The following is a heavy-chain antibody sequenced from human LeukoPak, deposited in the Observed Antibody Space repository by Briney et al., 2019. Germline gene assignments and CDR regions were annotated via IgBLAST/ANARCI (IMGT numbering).Heavy chain of an antibody. CDR3: ARAPIPSYYYYGMDV. D-gene: IGHD2-21*01. V-gene: IGHV7-4-1*02. J-gene: IGHJ6*02. CDR2: INTNTGNP. CDR1: GYSFNNFA. Sequence: ASVKVSCKASGYSFNNFAMNWVRQAPGQGLEWMGWINTNTGNPTYAQGFTGRFVFSLDTSVSTAYLQISSLKAEDTAVYYCARAPIPSYYYYGMDVWGQGTTVTVSS.